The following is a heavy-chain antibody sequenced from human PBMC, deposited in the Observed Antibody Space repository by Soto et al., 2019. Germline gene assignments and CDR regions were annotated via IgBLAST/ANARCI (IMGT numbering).Heavy chain of an antibody. V-gene: IGHV3-23*01. D-gene: IGHD3-10*01. J-gene: IGHJ6*02. CDR2: ISDSGDST. CDR3: AKGGPRAYFYHYGMDV. Sequence: GGSLRLSCAASGFTFSSYAMSWVRQAPGKGLEWVSAISDSGDSTYYADSVKGRFTISRDISKNTLYLQMSSLKAEDTAVYYCAKGGPRAYFYHYGMDVWGQGTTVTVSS. CDR1: GFTFSSYA.